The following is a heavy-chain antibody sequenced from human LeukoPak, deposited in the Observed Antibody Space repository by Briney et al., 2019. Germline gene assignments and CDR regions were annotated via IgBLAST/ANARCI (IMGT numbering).Heavy chain of an antibody. CDR3: AGGRYTGGWSYYFDY. Sequence: SETLSLTCTVSGGSISSGGYYWSWIRQHPGKGLEWIGYIYYSGSTYYNPSLKSRVAISVDTSKNQFSLKLSSVTAADTAVYYCAGGRYTGGWSYYFDYWGQGTLVTVSS. J-gene: IGHJ4*02. V-gene: IGHV4-31*03. CDR2: IYYSGST. D-gene: IGHD2-8*02. CDR1: GGSISSGGYY.